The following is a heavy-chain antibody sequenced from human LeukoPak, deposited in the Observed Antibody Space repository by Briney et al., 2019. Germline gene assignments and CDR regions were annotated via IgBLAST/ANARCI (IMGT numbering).Heavy chain of an antibody. V-gene: IGHV1-2*02. J-gene: IGHJ4*02. CDR1: GYTFTGYY. CDR2: INPNSGGT. CDR3: ARVEYYDSSGYYF. D-gene: IGHD3-22*01. Sequence: ASVKVSCKTPGYTFTGYYMHWVRQAPGQGLEWMGWINPNSGGTNYAQKFQGRVTMTRDTSISTAYMELSRLRSDDTAVYYCARVEYYDSSGYYFWGQGTLVTVSS.